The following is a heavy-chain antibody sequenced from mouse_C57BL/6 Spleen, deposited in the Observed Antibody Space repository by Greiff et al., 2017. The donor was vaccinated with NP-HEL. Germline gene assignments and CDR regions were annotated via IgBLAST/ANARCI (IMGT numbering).Heavy chain of an antibody. CDR2: FSSCGSYT. CDR3: AKAVVATDWYFDV. V-gene: IGHV5-6*01. D-gene: IGHD1-1*01. J-gene: IGHJ1*03. Sequence: DVQLVESGRDLVKPGGSLKLSCAASGFTFSSYGLSWVRQTPAKRLEWFATFSSCGSYTYYPDSVKGRFTISRDNAKNTLYLLMSSLKSEDTAMYYCAKAVVATDWYFDVWGTGTTVTVSS. CDR1: GFTFSSYG.